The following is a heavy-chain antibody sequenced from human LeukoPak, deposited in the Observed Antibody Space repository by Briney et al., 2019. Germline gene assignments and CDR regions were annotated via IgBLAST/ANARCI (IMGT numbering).Heavy chain of an antibody. D-gene: IGHD1-26*01. Sequence: PGGSLRLSCAASGFTFSNYAMQWVRQPPGKGLEWVSIISYDGSDKYYADSVRGRFTISRDNSKNTLYLQMNSLRPEDTAVYYCAKSRWELLTYTWFDSWGQGILVTVSS. CDR2: ISYDGSDK. CDR1: GFTFSNYA. CDR3: AKSRWELLTYTWFDS. J-gene: IGHJ5*01. V-gene: IGHV3-30*18.